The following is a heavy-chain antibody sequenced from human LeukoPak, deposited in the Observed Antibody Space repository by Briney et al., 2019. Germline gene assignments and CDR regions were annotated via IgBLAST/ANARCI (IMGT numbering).Heavy chain of an antibody. CDR1: GFTFSSYA. V-gene: IGHV3-23*01. J-gene: IGHJ4*02. Sequence: GGSLILSCAASGFTFSSYAMSWVRQAPGKGLEWVSAISGSGDSTYYADSVKGRFTISRDNSRNTLSLQMNSLRADDTAVFYCAKELREGRFTAMVQIDYWGQGTLVTVSS. D-gene: IGHD5-18*01. CDR3: AKELREGRFTAMVQIDY. CDR2: ISGSGDST.